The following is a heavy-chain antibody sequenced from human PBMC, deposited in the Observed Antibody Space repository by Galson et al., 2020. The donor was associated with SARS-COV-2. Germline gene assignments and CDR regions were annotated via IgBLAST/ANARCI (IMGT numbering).Heavy chain of an antibody. CDR1: GLTFSSYA. V-gene: IGHV3-30*04. CDR3: ASALPVWADY. D-gene: IGHD1-20*01. CDR2: ISDDGSNT. J-gene: IGHJ4*02. Sequence: GESPKISCAASGLTFSSYAMHWVRQAPGKGLEWVADISDDGSNTYYADSVKGRFTISRDNSKNTPYLKMNSLRAEDTAVYYCASALPVWADYWGQGTLVTVAS.